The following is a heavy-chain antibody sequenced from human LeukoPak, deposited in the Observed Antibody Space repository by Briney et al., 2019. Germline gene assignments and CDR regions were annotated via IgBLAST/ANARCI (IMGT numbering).Heavy chain of an antibody. CDR3: ARDLTKYWYFDL. J-gene: IGHJ2*01. CDR1: GGTFISYA. D-gene: IGHD1-14*01. Sequence: GASVKVSCKASGGTFISYAISWVRQAPGQGLEWMGRIIPIFGTANYAQKFQGRVTITTDESTSTAYMELSSLRSEDTAVYYCARDLTKYWYFDLWGRGTLVTVSS. V-gene: IGHV1-69*05. CDR2: IIPIFGTA.